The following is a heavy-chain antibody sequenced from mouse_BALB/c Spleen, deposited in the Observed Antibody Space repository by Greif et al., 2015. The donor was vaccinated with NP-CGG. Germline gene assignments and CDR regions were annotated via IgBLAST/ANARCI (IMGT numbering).Heavy chain of an antibody. CDR2: IDPSDSYT. J-gene: IGHJ3*01. V-gene: IGHV1S127*01. CDR3: TRSVYGSSAY. D-gene: IGHD1-1*01. Sequence: QVHVKQSGAELVKPGASVKMSCKASGYTFTSYWMHWVKQRPGQGLEWIGVIDPSDSYTSYNQKFKGKATLTVDTSSSTAYMQLSSLTSEDSAVYYCTRSVYGSSAYWGQGTLVTVSA. CDR1: GYTFTSYW.